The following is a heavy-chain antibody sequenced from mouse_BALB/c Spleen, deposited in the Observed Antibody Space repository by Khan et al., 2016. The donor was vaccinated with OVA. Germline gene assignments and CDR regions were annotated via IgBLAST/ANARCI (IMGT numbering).Heavy chain of an antibody. J-gene: IGHJ4*01. Sequence: EVKLLESGPGLVKPSQSLSLTCTVAGYSITSDYAWNWIRQFPGNKLEWMGYISYSGSTGYNPSLKSRISITRDTSKNQFFLQLNSVTTEDTATYCCASERGRYYAMDYWGQGTSVTVSS. V-gene: IGHV3-2*02. D-gene: IGHD4-1*01. CDR2: ISYSGST. CDR1: GYSITSDYA. CDR3: ASERGRYYAMDY.